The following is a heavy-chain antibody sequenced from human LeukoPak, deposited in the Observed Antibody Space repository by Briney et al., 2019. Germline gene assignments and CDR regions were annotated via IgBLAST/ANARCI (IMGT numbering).Heavy chain of an antibody. V-gene: IGHV4-59*01. D-gene: IGHD3-10*01. Sequence: NPSETLSLTCTVSGGSISSYYWSWIRQPPGKGLEWIGYIYYSGSTNYKPSLKSRVTISVDTPKNQFSLKLSSVTAADTAVYYCARGGYYGSGNDFRFDPWGQGTLVTVSS. J-gene: IGHJ5*02. CDR2: IYYSGST. CDR3: ARGGYYGSGNDFRFDP. CDR1: GGSISSYY.